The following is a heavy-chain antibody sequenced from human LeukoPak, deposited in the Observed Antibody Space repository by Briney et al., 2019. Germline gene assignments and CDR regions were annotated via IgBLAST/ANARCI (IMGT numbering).Heavy chain of an antibody. D-gene: IGHD2-21*02. CDR1: GYTRTELS. CDR3: AAADSLFNWFDP. V-gene: IGHV1-24*01. CDR2: FDPEDGET. Sequence: ASVKVSCKVSGYTRTELSMHWVRQAPGKGLEWMGGFDPEDGETIYAQKFQGRVTMTEDTSTDTAYMELSSLRSEDTAVYYCAAADSLFNWFDPWGQGTLVTVSS. J-gene: IGHJ5*02.